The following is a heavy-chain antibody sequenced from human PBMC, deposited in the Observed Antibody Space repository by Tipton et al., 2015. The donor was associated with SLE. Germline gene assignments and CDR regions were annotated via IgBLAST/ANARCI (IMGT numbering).Heavy chain of an antibody. V-gene: IGHV4-34*01. Sequence: AGLVKPSETLSLTCAVYGGSFSGYYWSWIRQPPGKGLEWIGEINHSGSTNYNPSLKSRVTISVDTSKNQFSLKLSSVTAADTAVYYCARPHPYCSGGSCYDAFDIWGQGTMVTVSS. CDR2: INHSGST. D-gene: IGHD2-15*01. J-gene: IGHJ3*02. CDR3: ARPHPYCSGGSCYDAFDI. CDR1: GGSFSGYY.